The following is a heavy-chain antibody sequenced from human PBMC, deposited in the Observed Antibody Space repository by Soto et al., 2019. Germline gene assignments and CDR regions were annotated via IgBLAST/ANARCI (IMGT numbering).Heavy chain of an antibody. D-gene: IGHD2-15*01. CDR2: IYYSGST. J-gene: IGHJ5*01. CDR3: AGPVVADTDPPGYWFDS. CDR1: GGSISSSSYY. V-gene: IGHV4-39*01. Sequence: SETLSLTCTVSGGSISSSSYYWGWIRQPPGKGLEWIGSIYYSGSTYYDPSLKSRVTISVDTSKNQFSLKLSSVTAADTAVYYCAGPVVADTDPPGYWFDSSGQGTLVTVSS.